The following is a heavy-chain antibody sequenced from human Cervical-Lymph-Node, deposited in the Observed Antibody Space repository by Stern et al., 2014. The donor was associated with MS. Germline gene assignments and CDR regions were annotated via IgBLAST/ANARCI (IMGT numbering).Heavy chain of an antibody. D-gene: IGHD2-15*01. CDR3: ARGVVTNRAAATLHNLFDP. CDR2: IIPILGLP. Sequence: VQLGQSGAEVKKPGSSVNVSCKASGGTFISSYAITWMRQAPGQGLEWMGRIIPILGLPNYAQKFQGRVTITADTSTSTAYMELSSLRSEDTAVYYCARGVVTNRAAATLHNLFDPWGQGTLVTVSS. J-gene: IGHJ5*02. V-gene: IGHV1-69*04. CDR1: GGTFISSYA.